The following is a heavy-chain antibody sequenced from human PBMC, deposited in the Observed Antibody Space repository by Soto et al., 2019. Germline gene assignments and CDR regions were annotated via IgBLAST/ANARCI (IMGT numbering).Heavy chain of an antibody. D-gene: IGHD1-26*01. J-gene: IGHJ5*02. V-gene: IGHV1-3*01. CDR3: ARVVGYSGSYSAFDP. Sequence: ASVKVSCKASGYTFTSYAMHWVRQAPGQRLEWMGWINAGNGNTKYSQKFQGRVTITRDTSTSTVYMELSSLRSEDTAVYYCARVVGYSGSYSAFDPWGQGTLVTSPQ. CDR1: GYTFTSYA. CDR2: INAGNGNT.